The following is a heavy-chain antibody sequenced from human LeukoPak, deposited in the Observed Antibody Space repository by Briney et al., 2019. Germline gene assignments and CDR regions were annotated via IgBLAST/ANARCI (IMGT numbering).Heavy chain of an antibody. CDR2: INPNSGGT. J-gene: IGHJ4*02. D-gene: IGHD6-19*01. CDR1: GYTFTGYY. V-gene: IGHV1-2*02. Sequence: ASVTVSFKASGYTFTGYYMHWVRQAPGQGLEWMGWINPNSGGTNYVQKFQGRVTMTRDTSISTAYMELSRLRSDDTAVYYCARTLGGRSSGWYAPFDYWGQGTLVTVSS. CDR3: ARTLGGRSSGWYAPFDY.